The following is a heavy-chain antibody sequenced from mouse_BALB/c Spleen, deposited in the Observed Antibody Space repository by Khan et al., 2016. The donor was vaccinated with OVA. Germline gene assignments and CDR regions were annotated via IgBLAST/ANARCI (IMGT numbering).Heavy chain of an antibody. CDR3: ARSNGNYWFAY. CDR1: GYTFTNYG. V-gene: IGHV9-3-1*01. Sequence: QIQLVQSGPELKKPGETVKISCKASGYTFTNYGMNWVKQAPGKGLKWMGWINTYPGEPTYADDFKGGFAFSLETSASTAYLQINNLKNEDTATYFCARSNGNYWFAYWGQGTLVTVSA. CDR2: INTYPGEP. J-gene: IGHJ3*01. D-gene: IGHD2-1*01.